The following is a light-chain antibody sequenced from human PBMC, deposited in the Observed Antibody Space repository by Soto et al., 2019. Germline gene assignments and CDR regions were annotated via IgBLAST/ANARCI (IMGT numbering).Light chain of an antibody. Sequence: QSALTQPPSASGSPGQSVTISCTGTSRDIGGYDFVSWYQQHPGKAPKLMIYDVFKRPSVVPDRFSGSKSGNTASLTVSGLQADYEADYYCSSYGGSNNVLFGGGTKLTVL. J-gene: IGLJ2*01. CDR1: SRDIGGYDF. CDR2: DVF. V-gene: IGLV2-8*01. CDR3: SSYGGSNNVL.